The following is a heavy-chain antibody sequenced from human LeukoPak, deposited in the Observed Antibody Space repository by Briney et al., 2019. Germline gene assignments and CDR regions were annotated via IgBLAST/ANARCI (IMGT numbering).Heavy chain of an antibody. D-gene: IGHD6-19*01. J-gene: IGHJ4*02. CDR2: IYPEDSDT. Sequence: GESLKISCKGSGHSFSNYWIGWVRQMPGKGLEWMGIIYPEDSDTRYSPSFQGQVTISVDKSISTAYLQWRSLKASDTAMYYCARQDGSGWDRIDYWGQGTLVTVSS. CDR1: GHSFSNYW. CDR3: ARQDGSGWDRIDY. V-gene: IGHV5-51*01.